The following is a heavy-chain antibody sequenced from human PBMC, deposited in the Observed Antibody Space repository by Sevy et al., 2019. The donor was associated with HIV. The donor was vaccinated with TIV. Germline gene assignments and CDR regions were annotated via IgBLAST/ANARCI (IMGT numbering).Heavy chain of an antibody. CDR3: ARHWGGYYYFFDY. D-gene: IGHD3-3*01. Sequence: ETLSLTCTVSGGSISSSDYYWGWIRQPPGKGLEWIGSIYYSGSTYYNPSLETRVSISVDTSKNQFSLKLSPVTAADTAVYYCARHWGGYYYFFDYWGQGTLVTVSS. V-gene: IGHV4-39*01. CDR1: GGSISSSDYY. J-gene: IGHJ4*02. CDR2: IYYSGST.